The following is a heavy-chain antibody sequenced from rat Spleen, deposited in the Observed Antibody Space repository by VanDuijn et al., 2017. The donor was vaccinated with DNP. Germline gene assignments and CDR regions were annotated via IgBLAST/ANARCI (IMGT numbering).Heavy chain of an antibody. CDR1: GLSLTSNS. D-gene: IGHD5-1*01. CDR2: MSSGGST. CDR3: ARIGGANWGYYFDY. J-gene: IGHJ2*01. V-gene: IGHV2S12*01. Sequence: QVQLEESGPGLVQPSQTLSLTCTVSGLSLTSNSVSWIRQPPGKGLEWIAAMSSGGSTYYNSALKSRLSISRDTSKSQVFLKMNSLQTEDTAMYFCARIGGANWGYYFDYWGQGVMVTVSS.